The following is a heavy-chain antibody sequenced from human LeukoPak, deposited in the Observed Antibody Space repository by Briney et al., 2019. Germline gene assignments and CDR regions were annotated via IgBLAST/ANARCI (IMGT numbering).Heavy chain of an antibody. CDR3: ARDSSSSWYLWNWFDP. CDR1: GVSISSYY. V-gene: IGHV4-4*07. D-gene: IGHD6-13*01. Sequence: PSETLSLTCTVSGVSISSYYWSWIRQPAGKGLEWIGRIHTSGSANYNPSLKSRVTISVDTSKNQFSLKLSSVTAADTAMYYCARDSSSSWYLWNWFDPWGQGTLVTVSS. CDR2: IHTSGSA. J-gene: IGHJ5*02.